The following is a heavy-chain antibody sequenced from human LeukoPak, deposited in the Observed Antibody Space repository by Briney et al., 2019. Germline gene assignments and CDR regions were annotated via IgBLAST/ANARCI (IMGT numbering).Heavy chain of an antibody. CDR3: ARGYVLQWFGELSYYFDY. CDR1: GGSISSYY. CDR2: INHSGST. Sequence: SETLSLTCTVSGGSISSYYWSWIRQPPGKGLEWIGEINHSGSTNYNPSLKSRVTISVDTSKNQFSLKLSSVTAADTAVYYCARGYVLQWFGELSYYFDYWGQGTLVTVSS. J-gene: IGHJ4*02. D-gene: IGHD3-10*01. V-gene: IGHV4-34*01.